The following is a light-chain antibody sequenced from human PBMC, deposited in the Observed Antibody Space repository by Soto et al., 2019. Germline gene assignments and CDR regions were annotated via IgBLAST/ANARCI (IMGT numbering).Light chain of an antibody. Sequence: DIQMTQSPSSLSASVGDRVTITCRASQGISNYLAWYQQRPGKVPKLLIYVASTLQSGVPSRFSGSGSGTDFTLTISSLQSEDVATYYCQKYNSAPWTFGQGTKVEIK. CDR3: QKYNSAPWT. V-gene: IGKV1-27*01. CDR1: QGISNY. J-gene: IGKJ1*01. CDR2: VAS.